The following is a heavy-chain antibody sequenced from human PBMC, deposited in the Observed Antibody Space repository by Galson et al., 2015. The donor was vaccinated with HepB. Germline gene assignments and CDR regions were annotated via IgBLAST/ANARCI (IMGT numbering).Heavy chain of an antibody. J-gene: IGHJ4*02. CDR3: ARGSSWYRGYFEH. CDR1: GFIFSDYA. Sequence: SLRLSCATSGFIFSDYAMNWVRQAPGKGLEWVAVISYDGSKKYQADSMKGRITISRDNSKNTLFLQMNSLKTEDTAVYYCARGSSWYRGYFEHWGQGTLVTVSS. V-gene: IGHV3-30*04. CDR2: ISYDGSKK. D-gene: IGHD6-13*01.